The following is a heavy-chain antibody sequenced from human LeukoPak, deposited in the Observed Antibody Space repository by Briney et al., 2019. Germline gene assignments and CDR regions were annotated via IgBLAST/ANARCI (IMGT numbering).Heavy chain of an antibody. V-gene: IGHV3-7*01. J-gene: IGHJ4*02. CDR1: GFTFSKTW. CDR3: AKDRVGGALEF. Sequence: GGSLRLSCAASGFTFSKTWMSWVRQAPGKGLEWVACIMEDGSVQKYVDSVRGRFTISRGNARNSLYLQMNSLRVEDTAVYYCAKDRVGGALEFWGQGTLAIVSS. CDR2: IMEDGSVQ. D-gene: IGHD2-21*01.